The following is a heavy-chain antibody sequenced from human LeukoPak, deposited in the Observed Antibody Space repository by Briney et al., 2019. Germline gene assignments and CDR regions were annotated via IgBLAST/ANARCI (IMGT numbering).Heavy chain of an antibody. Sequence: PSETLSLTCTVSGGSISSYYWSWIRQPPGKGLEWIGYIYYSGSTNYNPSLKSRVTISVDTSKNQFSLKLRSVTAADTAVFYCARVTGYVIEDYFDYWGQGTLVTVSS. CDR2: IYYSGST. D-gene: IGHD3-22*01. CDR3: ARVTGYVIEDYFDY. V-gene: IGHV4-59*01. J-gene: IGHJ4*02. CDR1: GGSISSYY.